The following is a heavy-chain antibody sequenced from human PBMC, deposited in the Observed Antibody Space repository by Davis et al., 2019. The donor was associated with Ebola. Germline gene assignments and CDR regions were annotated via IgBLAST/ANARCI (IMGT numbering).Heavy chain of an antibody. CDR3: ARDSVYNDAFDI. D-gene: IGHD3-16*02. V-gene: IGHV3-21*01. J-gene: IGHJ3*02. CDR1: GFTFSNAW. CDR2: ISSSSSYI. Sequence: GESLKISCAASGFTFSNAWMSWVRQAPGKGLEWVSSISSSSSYIYYADSVKGRFTISRDNAKNSLYLQMNSLRAEDTAVYYCARDSVYNDAFDIWGQGTMVTVSS.